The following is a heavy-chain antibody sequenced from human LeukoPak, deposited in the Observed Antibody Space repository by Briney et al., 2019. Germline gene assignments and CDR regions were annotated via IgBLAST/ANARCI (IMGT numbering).Heavy chain of an antibody. CDR1: GFTFSSYW. V-gene: IGHV3-7*01. D-gene: IGHD1-26*01. J-gene: IGHJ3*02. Sequence: GGSLRLSCAASGFTFSSYWMSWVRQAPGKGLEWVANIKQDGSEKYYVDSVKGRFAISRDNAKNSLYLQMNSLRAEDTAVYYCARERESGSYYRDAFDIWGQGTMVTVSS. CDR3: ARERESGSYYRDAFDI. CDR2: IKQDGSEK.